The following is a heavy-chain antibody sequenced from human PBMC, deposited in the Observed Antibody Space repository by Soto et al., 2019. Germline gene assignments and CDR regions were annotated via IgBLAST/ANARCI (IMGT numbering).Heavy chain of an antibody. J-gene: IGHJ6*01. V-gene: IGHV3-74*01. CDR3: ASPVGAAGPHLYFYGLDA. D-gene: IGHD6-19*01. CDR2: IDSDGCST. CDR1: GFTFRSYW. Sequence: EVQLVESGGGLVQPGGSLRLSCAASGFTFRSYWMHWVRQVPGKGLVWVSRIDSDGCSTNYADSVKGRFTISRDNAKNTVYLQMDSLRTEDTGVYYCASPVGAAGPHLYFYGLDAWGQGTTVTVSS.